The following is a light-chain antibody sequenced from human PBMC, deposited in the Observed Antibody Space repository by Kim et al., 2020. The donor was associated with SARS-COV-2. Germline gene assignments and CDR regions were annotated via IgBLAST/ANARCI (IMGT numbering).Light chain of an antibody. V-gene: IGLV3-1*01. J-gene: IGLJ2*01. Sequence: SRAPGQTSSITCAGGKLGDNFACWVPEKPGQSPVLGIYQNSKGPSGIPARFSGSNTGNAATLGISGTQAMDEADYYCQAWDSSTAVFGGGTQLTVL. CDR1: KLGDNF. CDR3: QAWDSSTAV. CDR2: QNS.